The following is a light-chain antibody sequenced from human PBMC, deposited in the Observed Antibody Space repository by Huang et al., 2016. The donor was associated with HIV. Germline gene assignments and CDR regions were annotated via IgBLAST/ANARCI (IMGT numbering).Light chain of an antibody. Sequence: EIILTQSPAPLSLSPGERATHSCRASPSVSASNLAWYQQKLGQAPRLLIYGASTRATGIADRFSASGSGTDFTLTISRLEPEDFAVYYCQQYGTLFTFGQGTEVEIK. CDR2: GAS. V-gene: IGKV3-20*01. CDR3: QQYGTLFT. CDR1: PSVSASN. J-gene: IGKJ2*01.